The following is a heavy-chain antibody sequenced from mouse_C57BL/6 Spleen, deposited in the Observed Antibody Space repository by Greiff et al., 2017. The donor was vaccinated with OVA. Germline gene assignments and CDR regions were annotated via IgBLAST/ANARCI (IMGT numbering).Heavy chain of an antibody. CDR1: GFTFSDYG. V-gene: IGHV5-17*01. Sequence: EVKLVESGGGLVKPGGSLKLSCAASGFTFSDYGMHWVRQAPEKGLEWVAYISSGSSTLYYADTVKGRFTISRDNAKNTLFLQMTSLRSEDTAMYYCARTYDGNWYFDVWGTGTTVTVSS. CDR2: ISSGSSTL. J-gene: IGHJ1*03. D-gene: IGHD2-10*01. CDR3: ARTYDGNWYFDV.